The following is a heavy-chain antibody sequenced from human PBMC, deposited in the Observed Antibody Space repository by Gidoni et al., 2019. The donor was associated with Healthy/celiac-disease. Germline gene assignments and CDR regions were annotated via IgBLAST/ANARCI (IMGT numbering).Heavy chain of an antibody. CDR1: GGSISSGGYY. V-gene: IGHV4-31*03. CDR3: ARAGLDYYDCSGYQYAFDI. CDR2: IYYSGST. J-gene: IGHJ3*02. D-gene: IGHD3-22*01. Sequence: QVQLQESGPGLVKPSQTLSLTCTVSGGSISSGGYYWSWIRQHPGKGLEWIGYIYYSGSTYYNPSLKSRVTISVDTSKNQFSLKLSSVTAADTAVYYCARAGLDYYDCSGYQYAFDIWGQGTMVTVSS.